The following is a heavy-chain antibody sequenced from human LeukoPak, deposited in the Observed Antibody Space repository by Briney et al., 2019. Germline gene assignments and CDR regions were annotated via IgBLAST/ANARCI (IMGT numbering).Heavy chain of an antibody. D-gene: IGHD1-1*01. CDR2: INTNTGNP. V-gene: IGHV7-4-1*02. CDR1: GYTFTSYA. Sequence: ASVKVSCKASGYTFTSYAMNWVRQAPGQGLEWMGWINTNTGNPTYAQGFTGRFVFSLDTSVSTAYPQISSLKAEDTAVYYCARDKPTNWNSRTNDYWGQGTLVTVSS. J-gene: IGHJ4*02. CDR3: ARDKPTNWNSRTNDY.